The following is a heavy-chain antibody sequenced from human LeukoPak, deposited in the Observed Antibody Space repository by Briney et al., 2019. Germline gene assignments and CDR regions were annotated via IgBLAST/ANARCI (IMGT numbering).Heavy chain of an antibody. D-gene: IGHD6-19*01. J-gene: IGHJ4*02. CDR1: GFIFNNYW. Sequence: GGSLRLSCAASGFIFNNYWMHWVRQTPGEGPLWLSRINGDGSSTSYAYSVQGRFIISRDNAKNTLYQKMNSLRAEDTAVYYCTRQWHTPSDYWGQGTLVTVSS. CDR2: INGDGSST. CDR3: TRQWHTPSDY. V-gene: IGHV3-74*01.